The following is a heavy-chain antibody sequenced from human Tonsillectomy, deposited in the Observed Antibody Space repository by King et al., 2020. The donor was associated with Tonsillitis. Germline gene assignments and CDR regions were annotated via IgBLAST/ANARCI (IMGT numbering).Heavy chain of an antibody. CDR2: ISYDGSNK. CDR3: AKDWNRANWVRYDAFDI. D-gene: IGHD7-27*01. CDR1: GFTFSSYG. Sequence: VQLVESGGGVVQPGRSLRLSCTASGFTFSSYGMHWVRQAPGKGLEWVAVISYDGSNKYYADSVKGRFTISRDNSKNTLYLQMSSLRAEDTAVYYCAKDWNRANWVRYDAFDIWGQGIMVTVSS. J-gene: IGHJ3*02. V-gene: IGHV3-30*18.